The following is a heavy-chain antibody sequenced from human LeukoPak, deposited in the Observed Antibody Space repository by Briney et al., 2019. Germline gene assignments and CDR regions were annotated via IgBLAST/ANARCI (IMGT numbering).Heavy chain of an antibody. CDR3: ASPVHRWGLWQSFDY. D-gene: IGHD2/OR15-2a*01. J-gene: IGHJ4*02. CDR1: GFTFSSYA. CDR2: ISFDGSNE. Sequence: GGSLRLSCAASGFTFSSYAMHWVRQAPGKGLEWVAAISFDGSNEYYADSVKGRFTISRDNSKNTLFLQMNSLRAEDTAVYYCASPVHRWGLWQSFDYWGQGTLVTVSS. V-gene: IGHV3-30*01.